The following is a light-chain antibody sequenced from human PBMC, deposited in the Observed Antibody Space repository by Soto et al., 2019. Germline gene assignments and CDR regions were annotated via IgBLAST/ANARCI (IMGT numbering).Light chain of an antibody. J-gene: IGKJ1*01. CDR2: GAS. CDR1: QSVSSSY. Sequence: EIVLTQSPGTLSLSPGERATLSCRASQSVSSSYLAWYQQKPGQTPRLLIYGASSRATGIPDRFSGGGSGTDFTLTISRLKPEDFAVYYCQQCGSSPRTFGQGTKVEIK. CDR3: QQCGSSPRT. V-gene: IGKV3-20*01.